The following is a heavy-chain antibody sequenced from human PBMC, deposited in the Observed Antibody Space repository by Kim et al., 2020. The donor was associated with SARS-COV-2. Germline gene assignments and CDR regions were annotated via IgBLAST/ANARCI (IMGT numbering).Heavy chain of an antibody. CDR2: MNPNSGNT. CDR1: GYTFTSYD. CDR3: ARKVGGRPTMNLLAY. V-gene: IGHV1-8*01. D-gene: IGHD3-16*01. Sequence: ASVKVSCKASGYTFTSYDINWVRQAIGQGLEWMGWMNPNSGNTGYAQKFQGRVTMTRNTSISTAYMELSSLRSEDTAVYYCARKVGGRPTMNLLAYWGQGTLVTVSS. J-gene: IGHJ4*02.